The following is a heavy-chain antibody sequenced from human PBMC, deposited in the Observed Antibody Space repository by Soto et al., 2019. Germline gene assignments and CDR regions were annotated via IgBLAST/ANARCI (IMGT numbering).Heavy chain of an antibody. D-gene: IGHD3-3*01. V-gene: IGHV3-7*01. CDR3: ARLNPRDFWSGIYVRGWFDP. J-gene: IGHJ5*02. Sequence: GGSLRLSCAASGFTFSSYWMGWVRQAPGKGLEWVANIKQDGSEKYYVDSVKGRFTISRDNAKNSLYLQMNSLRAEDTAVYYCARLNPRDFWSGIYVRGWFDPWGQGTLVTVSS. CDR2: IKQDGSEK. CDR1: GFTFSSYW.